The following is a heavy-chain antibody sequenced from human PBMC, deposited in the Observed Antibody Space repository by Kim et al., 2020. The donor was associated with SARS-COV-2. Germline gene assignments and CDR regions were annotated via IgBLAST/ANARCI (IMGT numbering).Heavy chain of an antibody. CDR1: GGSISSTSSY. CDR3: ARRNYPYYFDS. Sequence: SETLSLTCTVSGGSISSTSSYWTWIREPPGEGLEWLATMVFNGATYYNPSLTGRVSISIDASKNQFSLRLNSVTASDKALFYCARRNYPYYFDSWGQGIL. J-gene: IGHJ4*02. V-gene: IGHV4-39*01. CDR2: MVFNGAT. D-gene: IGHD1-7*01.